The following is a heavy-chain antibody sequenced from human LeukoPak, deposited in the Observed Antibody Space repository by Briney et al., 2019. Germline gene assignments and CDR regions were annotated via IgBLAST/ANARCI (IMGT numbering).Heavy chain of an antibody. CDR1: GYSISSGYY. J-gene: IGHJ4*02. CDR2: IYHSGST. CDR3: ARGRLLRF. Sequence: PSETLSLTCIVSGYSISSGYYWGWIRQPPGKGLEWVGGIYHSGSTYYNPSLKSRVTMSVDTSKNQFSLKLNSVTAADTAIYYCARGRLLRFWGQGTQVTVSS. D-gene: IGHD2-21*01. V-gene: IGHV4-38-2*02.